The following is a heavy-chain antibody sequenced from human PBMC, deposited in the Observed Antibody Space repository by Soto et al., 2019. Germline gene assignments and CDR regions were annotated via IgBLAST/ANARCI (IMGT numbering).Heavy chain of an antibody. D-gene: IGHD2-21*01. V-gene: IGHV3-11*06. Sequence: GGSLRLSCATSGFPFSDYYMSWIRQAPGKGLEWLSHISPKSTYRNYADSVKGRFTISRDNTKSSLFLQMNSLGVEDTAVYYCARGGGGGLFEHWGQGVLVTSPQ. CDR2: ISPKSTYR. CDR1: GFPFSDYY. CDR3: ARGGGGGLFEH. J-gene: IGHJ4*02.